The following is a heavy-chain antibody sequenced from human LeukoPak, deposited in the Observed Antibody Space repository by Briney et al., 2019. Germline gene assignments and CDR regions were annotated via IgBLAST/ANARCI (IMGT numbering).Heavy chain of an antibody. CDR2: ISSSSSTI. J-gene: IGHJ5*02. V-gene: IGHV3-48*01. CDR3: ARDSLTYYDFWSGPNWFDP. CDR1: RFTFSSYS. D-gene: IGHD3-3*01. Sequence: GGSLRLSCAASRFTFSSYSMNWVRQAPGKGLEWVSYISSSSSTIYYADSVKGRFTISRDNAKNSLYLQMNSLRAEDTAVYYCARDSLTYYDFWSGPNWFDPWGQGTLVTVSS.